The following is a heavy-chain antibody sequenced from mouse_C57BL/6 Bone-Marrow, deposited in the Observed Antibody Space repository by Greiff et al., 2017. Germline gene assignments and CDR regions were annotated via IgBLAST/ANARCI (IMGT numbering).Heavy chain of an antibody. CDR2: IWTGGGT. CDR3: ARNYYYGSSYVFDY. J-gene: IGHJ2*01. CDR1: GFSLTSYA. D-gene: IGHD1-1*01. V-gene: IGHV2-9-1*01. Sequence: VQVVESGPGLVAPSQSLSITCTVSGFSLTSYAISWVRQPPGKGLEWLGVIWTGGGTNYNSALKSRLSISKDNSKSQVFLKMNSLQTDDTARYYCARNYYYGSSYVFDYWGQGTTLTVSS.